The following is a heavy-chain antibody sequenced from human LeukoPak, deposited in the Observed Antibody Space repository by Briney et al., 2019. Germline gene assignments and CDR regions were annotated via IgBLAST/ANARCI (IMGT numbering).Heavy chain of an antibody. D-gene: IGHD3-22*01. Sequence: VQPGGSLRLSCAASGFTFSTYAMSWVRQAPGMGLEWVSTISVVGGATHADSVKGRFTISRDNSKNTLYLQMKSLRAEDTAVYYCAKDMGMFYYDTTGYYGYYFDYWGQGTLVTVSS. CDR3: AKDMGMFYYDTTGYYGYYFDY. V-gene: IGHV3-23*01. J-gene: IGHJ4*02. CDR1: GFTFSTYA. CDR2: ISVVGGAT.